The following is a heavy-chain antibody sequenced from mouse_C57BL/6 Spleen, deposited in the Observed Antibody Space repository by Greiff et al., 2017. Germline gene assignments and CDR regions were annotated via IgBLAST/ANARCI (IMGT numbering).Heavy chain of an antibody. Sequence: EVHLVESGGGLVKPGGSLKLSCAASGFTFSDYGMHWVRQAPEKGLEWVAYISSGSSTIYYADTVKGRFTISRDNAKNTLFLQMTSLRSEDTAMYYCARGDYGNYGAMDYWGQGTSVTVSS. CDR2: ISSGSSTI. CDR3: ARGDYGNYGAMDY. V-gene: IGHV5-17*01. CDR1: GFTFSDYG. D-gene: IGHD2-1*01. J-gene: IGHJ4*01.